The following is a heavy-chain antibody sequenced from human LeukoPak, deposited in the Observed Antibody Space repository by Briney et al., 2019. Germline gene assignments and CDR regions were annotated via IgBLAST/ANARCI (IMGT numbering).Heavy chain of an antibody. Sequence: GGSLRLSCAASGFTFSSYSMNWVRQAPGKGLEWVSSISSSSYIYYADSVKGRFTISRDNAKNSLYLQMNSLRAEDTAVYYCARNLPYNYYGSGSYYTAIDYWGQGTLVAVPS. CDR3: ARNLPYNYYGSGSYYTAIDY. D-gene: IGHD3-10*01. CDR1: GFTFSSYS. CDR2: ISSSSYI. J-gene: IGHJ4*02. V-gene: IGHV3-21*01.